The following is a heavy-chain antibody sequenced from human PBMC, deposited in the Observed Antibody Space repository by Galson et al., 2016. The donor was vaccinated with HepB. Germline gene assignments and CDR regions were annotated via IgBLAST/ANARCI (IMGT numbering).Heavy chain of an antibody. J-gene: IGHJ4*02. Sequence: PALVKPTQTLTLTCTFSGFSLSTSGMRVSWIRQPPGKALEWLARIDWDDDKFYSTSLKTRLTISKDTSKNQVVLTMTNMDPVDKATDYCARIGDGEQDYWGQGTLVTVSS. D-gene: IGHD3-10*01. CDR3: ARIGDGEQDY. CDR1: GFSLSTSGMR. CDR2: IDWDDDK. V-gene: IGHV2-70*04.